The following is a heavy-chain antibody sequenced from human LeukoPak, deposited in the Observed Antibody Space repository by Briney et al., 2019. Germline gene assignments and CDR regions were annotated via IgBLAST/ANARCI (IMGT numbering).Heavy chain of an antibody. V-gene: IGHV1-2*02. CDR2: INPNSGGT. CDR3: ARDHTYYDILTGYPSYYFDY. J-gene: IGHJ4*02. D-gene: IGHD3-9*01. Sequence: ASVKVSCKASGYTFTGYYMHWVRQAPGQGLEWMGWINPNSGGTNYAQKFQGRVTMTRDTSISTAYMELSRLRSDDTAVYYCARDHTYYDILTGYPSYYFDYWGQGTLVTVSS. CDR1: GYTFTGYY.